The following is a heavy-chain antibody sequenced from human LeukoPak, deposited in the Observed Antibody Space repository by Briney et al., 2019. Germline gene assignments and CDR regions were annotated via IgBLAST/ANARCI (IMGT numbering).Heavy chain of an antibody. CDR1: GGSISSSSYY. V-gene: IGHV4-39*01. D-gene: IGHD3-3*01. CDR2: IYYSGST. Sequence: PSETLSLTCTVSGGSISSSSYYWGWIRQPPGTGLEWIGSIYYSGSTYYNPSLKSRVTISVDTSKNQFSLKLSSVTAADTAVYYCARQIGHLEWLFRWYFDLWGRGTLVTVSS. J-gene: IGHJ2*01. CDR3: ARQIGHLEWLFRWYFDL.